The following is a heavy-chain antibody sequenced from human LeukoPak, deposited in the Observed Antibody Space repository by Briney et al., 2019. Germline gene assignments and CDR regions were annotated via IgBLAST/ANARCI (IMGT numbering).Heavy chain of an antibody. V-gene: IGHV4-30-2*01. CDR3: ARAQREAYCSSTSCHGGKGYYYMDV. CDR2: IYHSGST. CDR1: GGSISSGGYY. Sequence: SQTLSLTCTVSGGSISSGGYYWSWIRKPPGKGLEWIGYIYHSGSTYYNPSLKSRVTISVDRSKNQFSLKLSSVTAAGTAVYYCARAQREAYCSSTSCHGGKGYYYMDVWGKGTTVTVSS. D-gene: IGHD2-2*01. J-gene: IGHJ6*03.